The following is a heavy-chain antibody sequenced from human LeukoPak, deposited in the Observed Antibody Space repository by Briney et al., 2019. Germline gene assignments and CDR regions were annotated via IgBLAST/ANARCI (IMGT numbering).Heavy chain of an antibody. V-gene: IGHV3-20*04. J-gene: IGHJ4*02. CDR2: INWNGGRT. CDR3: ARDYGHGDYPGY. Sequence: GGSLRLSCAASGFMLDDYVMSWVRQAPGKGLEGVSGINWNGGRTGYADSVKGRFTISRDNAKNCLYLQMNSLRAEDTALYYCARDYGHGDYPGYWGKGTLVTVSS. D-gene: IGHD4-17*01. CDR1: GFMLDDYV.